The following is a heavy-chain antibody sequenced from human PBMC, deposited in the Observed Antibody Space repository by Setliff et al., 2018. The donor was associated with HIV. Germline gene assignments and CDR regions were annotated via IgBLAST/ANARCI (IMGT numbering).Heavy chain of an antibody. CDR1: SSYA. Sequence: GGSLRLSCEAFSSYAMHWVRQAPGKGLVWVAVISYDGSNKYYADSVKGRFTISRDNSRNTLYLQMNSLRPEDTAVYYCAREDVMTGYSFDYWGQGTLVTVSS. V-gene: IGHV3-30*04. CDR2: ISYDGSNK. D-gene: IGHD3-9*01. CDR3: AREDVMTGYSFDY. J-gene: IGHJ4*02.